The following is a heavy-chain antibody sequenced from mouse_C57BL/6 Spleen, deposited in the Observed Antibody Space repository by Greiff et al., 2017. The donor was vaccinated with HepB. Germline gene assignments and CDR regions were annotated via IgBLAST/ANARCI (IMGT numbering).Heavy chain of an antibody. CDR3: ARSDSHHYYAMDY. D-gene: IGHD3-2*01. J-gene: IGHJ4*01. V-gene: IGHV5-17*01. CDR1: GFTFSDYG. CDR2: ISSGSSTI. Sequence: EVKLVESGGGLVKPGGSLKLSCAASGFTFSDYGMHWVRQAPEKGLEWVAYISSGSSTIYYADTVKGRFTISRDNAKNTLFLQMTSLRSEDTAMYYCARSDSHHYYAMDYWGQGTSVTVSS.